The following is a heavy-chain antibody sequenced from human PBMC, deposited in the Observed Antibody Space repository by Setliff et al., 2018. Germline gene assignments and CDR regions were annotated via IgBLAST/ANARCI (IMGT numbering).Heavy chain of an antibody. J-gene: IGHJ4*02. V-gene: IGHV4-59*01. D-gene: IGHD3-10*01. CDR1: GDSMSSYY. Sequence: PSETLSLTCTVSGDSMSSYYWSWIRQSPGKGLEWIGYVHYSGDSNYNPSLKSRVTMSVDTSKDQFSLNLRSVTAADTAVYYCARQPSSGAYYNPRPYYFDSWGQGTLVTVSS. CDR2: VHYSGDS. CDR3: ARQPSSGAYYNPRPYYFDS.